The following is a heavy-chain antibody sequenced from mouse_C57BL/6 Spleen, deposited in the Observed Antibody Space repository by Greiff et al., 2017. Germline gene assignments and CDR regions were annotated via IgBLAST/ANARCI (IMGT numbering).Heavy chain of an antibody. CDR1: GFTFSDYY. Sequence: EVKLVESEGGLVQPGSSMKLSCTASGFTFSDYYMAWVRQVPEKGLEWVANINYDGSSTYYLDSLKSRFIISRDNAKNILYLQMSSLKSEDTATYYCARAYSNYVPWFAYWGQGTLVTVSA. D-gene: IGHD2-5*01. V-gene: IGHV5-16*01. J-gene: IGHJ3*01. CDR3: ARAYSNYVPWFAY. CDR2: INYDGSST.